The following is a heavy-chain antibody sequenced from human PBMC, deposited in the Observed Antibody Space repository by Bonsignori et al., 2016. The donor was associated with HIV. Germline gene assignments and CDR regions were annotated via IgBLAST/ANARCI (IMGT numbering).Heavy chain of an antibody. CDR2: ISQSGSA. J-gene: IGHJ4*02. CDR1: GGSFSGYY. D-gene: IGHD2-15*01. CDR3: ARGPRVVAADY. Sequence: GSLRLSCAVYGGSFSGYYWSWIRQPPGKGLEWIGEISQSGSANYNPSLKSRVTISVDTSKNQFSLNLTSVTAADTAVYYCARGPRVVAADYWGQGTLVTVSS. V-gene: IGHV4-34*01.